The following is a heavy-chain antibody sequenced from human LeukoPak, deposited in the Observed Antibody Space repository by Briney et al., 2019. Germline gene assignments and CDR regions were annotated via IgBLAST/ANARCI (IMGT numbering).Heavy chain of an antibody. CDR3: ARDPGIVGAPDY. CDR2: INSDGSST. J-gene: IGHJ4*02. CDR1: GFTFSSYW. Sequence: GGSLRLSCAASGFTFSSYWMHWVRQAPGKGLVWVSRINSDGSSTSYAGSVKGRFTISRDNAKNTLYLQMNSLRAEDTAVYYCARDPGIVGAPDYWGQGTLVTVSS. V-gene: IGHV3-74*01. D-gene: IGHD1-26*01.